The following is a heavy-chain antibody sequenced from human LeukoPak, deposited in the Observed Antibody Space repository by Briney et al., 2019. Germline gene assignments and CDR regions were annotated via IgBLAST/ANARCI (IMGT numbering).Heavy chain of an antibody. CDR3: ARGSGYSSSWYQDY. CDR1: GGSFSGYY. CDR2: INHSGST. J-gene: IGHJ4*02. V-gene: IGHV4-34*01. Sequence: PSETLSLTCAVYGGSFSGYYWSWIRHPPGKGLEWIWEINHSGSTNYNPSLKSQVTISVDTSKNQFSLKLSSVTAADTAVYYCARGSGYSSSWYQDYWGQGTLVTVSS. D-gene: IGHD6-13*01.